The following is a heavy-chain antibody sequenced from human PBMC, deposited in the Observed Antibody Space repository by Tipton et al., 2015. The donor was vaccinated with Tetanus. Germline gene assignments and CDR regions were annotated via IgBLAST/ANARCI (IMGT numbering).Heavy chain of an antibody. CDR2: SWYDGTDK. Sequence: SLRLSCAASGFIFSSYGIHWVRQAPGKGLEWVAVSWYDGTDKYYADSVKGRFTISRDNSKNTLYLQMNSLRAGDTAVYYCAREAVCSGGSCFSGDFDNWGQGTQVPVSS. CDR1: GFIFSSYG. V-gene: IGHV3-33*01. D-gene: IGHD2-15*01. J-gene: IGHJ4*02. CDR3: AREAVCSGGSCFSGDFDN.